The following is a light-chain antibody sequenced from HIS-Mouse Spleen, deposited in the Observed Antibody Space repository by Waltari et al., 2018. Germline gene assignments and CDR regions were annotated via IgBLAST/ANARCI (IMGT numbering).Light chain of an antibody. J-gene: IGLJ2*01. V-gene: IGLV1-47*01. CDR2: RNN. CDR1: SSNIARNY. Sequence: QSVLTQPPSASGTPGQTVTISCSGSSSNIARNYVHWYQQPPGTAPKLLIYRNNQRPSGVPDRFSGSKSGTSASLAISGLRSEDEADYYCAAWDDSLSGVFGGGTKLTVL. CDR3: AAWDDSLSGV.